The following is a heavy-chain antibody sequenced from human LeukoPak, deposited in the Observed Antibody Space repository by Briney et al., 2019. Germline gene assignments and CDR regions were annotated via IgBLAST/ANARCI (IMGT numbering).Heavy chain of an antibody. D-gene: IGHD6-13*01. Sequence: GGSLRLSCAASGFTFSSYAMSWVRQAPGKGLEWVSAISGSGGSTYYADSVKGRFTISRDNSKNTLYLQMNSLRAEDTAVYYCAKGTAAAGIPWFDPWGQGTLVTVSP. CDR3: AKGTAAAGIPWFDP. CDR1: GFTFSSYA. V-gene: IGHV3-23*01. J-gene: IGHJ5*02. CDR2: ISGSGGST.